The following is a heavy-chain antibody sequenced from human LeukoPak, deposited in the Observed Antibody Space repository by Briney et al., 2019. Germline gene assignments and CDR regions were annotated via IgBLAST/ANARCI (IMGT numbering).Heavy chain of an antibody. CDR3: TARITMVRGVIIHDY. D-gene: IGHD3-10*01. CDR1: GFTFGDYA. J-gene: IGHJ4*02. Sequence: GGPLRLSCTASGFTFGDYAMSWFRQAPGKGLEWVGFIRSKAYGGTTEYAASVKGRFTISRDDSKSIAYLQMNSLKTEDTAVYYCTARITMVRGVIIHDYWGQGTLVTVSS. V-gene: IGHV3-49*03. CDR2: IRSKAYGGTT.